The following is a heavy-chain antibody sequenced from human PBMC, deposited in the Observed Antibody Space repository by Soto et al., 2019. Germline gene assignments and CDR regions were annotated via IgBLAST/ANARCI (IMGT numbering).Heavy chain of an antibody. CDR2: ISRSGGST. CDR3: AKTDYDFWSRYSVYYNYSGMDV. CDR1: GFTFTNYA. V-gene: IGHV3-23*01. Sequence: EVQLLESGGGLVQPGGSLRLSCPASGFTFTNYAMSWVRQAPGKGLEWVSTISRSGGSTYYADSVKGRFTISRDISKNTLDLQMNSLRTQDTAVYFCAKTDYDFWSRYSVYYNYSGMDVWGQGTTVTVSS. J-gene: IGHJ6*02. D-gene: IGHD3-3*01.